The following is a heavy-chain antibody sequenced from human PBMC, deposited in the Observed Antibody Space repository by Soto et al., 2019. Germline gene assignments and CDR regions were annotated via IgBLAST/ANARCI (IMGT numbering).Heavy chain of an antibody. CDR3: EKGTGYCHGDRPNALDV. CDR1: GFIFRRYA. J-gene: IGHJ6*02. D-gene: IGHD2-15*01. CDR2: ISSRGDKT. Sequence: GGSLRLSCGGSGFIFRRYAMSWVRQAPGKGLEWVSIISSRGDKTSYAESVKGRFTISRDDSKNTLFLHMNSLWAEDTAVYCCEKGTGYCHGDRPNALDVWGQGTTVTVSS. V-gene: IGHV3-23*01.